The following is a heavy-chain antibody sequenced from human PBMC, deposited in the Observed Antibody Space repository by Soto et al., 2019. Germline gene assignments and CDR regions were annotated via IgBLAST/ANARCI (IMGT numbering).Heavy chain of an antibody. CDR1: GGSISGYY. D-gene: IGHD2-21*02. J-gene: IGHJ6*02. Sequence: PSETLSLTCPVSGGSISGYYLSWIRQPPGKGLEWIGYMYNTGSTVYNPSFKSRVTISVDTSKNQFSLKLNSVTAADTAVYYCARDLWGYCGTDCYPLDVWGQGTTVTVSS. V-gene: IGHV4-59*01. CDR3: ARDLWGYCGTDCYPLDV. CDR2: MYNTGST.